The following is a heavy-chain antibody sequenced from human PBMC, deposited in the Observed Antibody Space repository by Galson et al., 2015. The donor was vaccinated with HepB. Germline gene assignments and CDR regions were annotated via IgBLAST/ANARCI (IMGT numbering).Heavy chain of an antibody. CDR2: ISHDGNKK. CDR3: ARDRRVEVVVAATLDY. CDR1: GFSFSSYA. J-gene: IGHJ4*02. D-gene: IGHD2-15*01. Sequence: SLRLSCAASGFSFSSYAIHWVRQAPGKGLEWVAVISHDGNKKYYADSVRGRFTISRDNSKDTIYIEMNRLSAEDTATYYCARDRRVEVVVAATLDYWGQGTLLTVSS. V-gene: IGHV3-30*04.